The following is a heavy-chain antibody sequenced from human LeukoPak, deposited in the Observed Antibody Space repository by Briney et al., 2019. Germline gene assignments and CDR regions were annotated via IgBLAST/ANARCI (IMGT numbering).Heavy chain of an antibody. CDR1: ALTFNNYD. Sequence: SGRSLRPSCAASALTFNNYDTSWVRQPPRNWLEWVSSISGSADNTYYADSVKGRFTISRDKSKTTLYLQMNSLRAEDTAVYYWAKLERYGGYGENYFDYWGQGTLVTVSS. J-gene: IGHJ4*02. D-gene: IGHD5-12*01. V-gene: IGHV3-23*01. CDR3: AKLERYGGYGENYFDY. CDR2: ISGSADNT.